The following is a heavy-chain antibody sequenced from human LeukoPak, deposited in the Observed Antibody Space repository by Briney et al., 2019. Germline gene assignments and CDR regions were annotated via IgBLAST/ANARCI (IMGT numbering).Heavy chain of an antibody. CDR2: ISSSSSYI. CDR3: ARDYDYVWGSYRYTGAFDI. Sequence: GGSLRLSCAASGLTFSSYSMNWVRQAPGKGLEWVSSISSSSSYIYYADSVKGRFTISRDNAKNSLYLQMNSLRAEDTAVYYCARDYDYVWGSYRYTGAFDIWGQGTMVTVSS. D-gene: IGHD3-16*02. V-gene: IGHV3-21*01. CDR1: GLTFSSYS. J-gene: IGHJ3*02.